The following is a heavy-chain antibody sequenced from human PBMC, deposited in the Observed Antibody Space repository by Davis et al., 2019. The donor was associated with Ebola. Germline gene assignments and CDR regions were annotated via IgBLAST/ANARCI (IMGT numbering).Heavy chain of an antibody. J-gene: IGHJ4*02. V-gene: IGHV3-33*01. CDR1: GFTFSSYG. CDR3: ARLLGSYSSVDY. Sequence: GESLKISCAASGFTFSSYGMHWVRQAPGKGLEWVAVIWYDGSNKYYADSVKGRFTISADKSISTAYLQWSSLKASDTAMYYCARLLGSYSSVDYWGQGTLVTVSS. CDR2: IWYDGSNK. D-gene: IGHD1-26*01.